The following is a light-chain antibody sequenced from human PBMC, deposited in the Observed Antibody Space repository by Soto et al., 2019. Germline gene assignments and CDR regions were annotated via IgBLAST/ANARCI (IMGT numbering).Light chain of an antibody. Sequence: EIVLTQSPASLSLSPGERATLSCRASQSVSSYLAWYQQKPGQAPRLLIYDASNRATGIPARFSGSGSGTDFTLTISIREPETFAFYYCQHRRDWRLLFTFGPGTKVDIK. V-gene: IGKV3-11*01. CDR1: QSVSSY. CDR2: DAS. J-gene: IGKJ3*01. CDR3: QHRRDWRLLFT.